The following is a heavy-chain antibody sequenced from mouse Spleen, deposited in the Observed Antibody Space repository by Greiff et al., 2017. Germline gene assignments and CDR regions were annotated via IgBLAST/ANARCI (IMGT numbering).Heavy chain of an antibody. CDR1: GFTFSDFY. D-gene: IGHD2-3*01. Sequence: EVKVVESGGGLVQSGRSLRLSCATSGFTFSDFYMEWVRQAPGKGLEWIAASRNKANDYTTEYSASVKGRFIVSRDTSQSILYLQMNALRAEDTAIYYCARGRYDGDFDYWGQGTTLTVSS. CDR2: SRNKANDYTT. V-gene: IGHV7-1*01. J-gene: IGHJ2*01. CDR3: ARGRYDGDFDY.